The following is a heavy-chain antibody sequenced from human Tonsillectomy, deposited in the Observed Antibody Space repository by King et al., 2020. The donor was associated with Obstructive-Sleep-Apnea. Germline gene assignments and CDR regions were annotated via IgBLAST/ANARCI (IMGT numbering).Heavy chain of an antibody. Sequence: VQLVESGGGLVQPGGSLRLSCAASGVTFSSYSMNWVRQAPGKGLYGVSYISSSRTTIHYADSVKGRFTISRDNAKNSLYLQMNSLGAADTAVYNCAREPSVWFGEKELIDWGQGTLVTVSS. J-gene: IGHJ4*02. D-gene: IGHD3-10*01. V-gene: IGHV3-48*04. CDR1: GVTFSSYS. CDR3: AREPSVWFGEKELID. CDR2: ISSSRTTI.